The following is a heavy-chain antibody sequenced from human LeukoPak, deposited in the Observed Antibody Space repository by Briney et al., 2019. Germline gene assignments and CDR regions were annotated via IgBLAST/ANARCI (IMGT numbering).Heavy chain of an antibody. CDR1: GFTFSSYW. CDR2: INSDGSIT. CDR3: ARVATGSYHFDY. J-gene: IGHJ4*02. Sequence: GGSLRLSCAASGFTFSSYWMHWVRQAPGKGLVWVSRINSDGSITSYADSVKDRFTISRDNAKNTLYVQMNSLRVEDTAVYYCARVATGSYHFDYWGQGTLVTVSS. D-gene: IGHD1-26*01. V-gene: IGHV3-74*01.